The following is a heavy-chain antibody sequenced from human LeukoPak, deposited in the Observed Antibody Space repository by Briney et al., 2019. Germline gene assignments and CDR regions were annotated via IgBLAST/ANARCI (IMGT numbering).Heavy chain of an antibody. D-gene: IGHD3-22*01. CDR2: IKQDGSEK. J-gene: IGHJ6*02. CDR1: GFTFSSYW. Sequence: GGSLGLSCAASGFTFSSYWMSWVRQAPGKGLEWVANIKQDGSEKYYVDSVKGRFTISRDNAKNSLYLQMNSLRAEDTAVYYCARDTPWDYYDSSGPNSDYGMDVWGQGTTVTVSS. V-gene: IGHV3-7*01. CDR3: ARDTPWDYYDSSGPNSDYGMDV.